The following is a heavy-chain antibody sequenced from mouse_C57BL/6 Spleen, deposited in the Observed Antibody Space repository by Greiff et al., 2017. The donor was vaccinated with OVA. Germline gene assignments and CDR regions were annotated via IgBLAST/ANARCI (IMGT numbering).Heavy chain of an antibody. J-gene: IGHJ3*01. V-gene: IGHV1-50*01. D-gene: IGHD2-3*01. CDR3: ARWLPRAWFAY. CDR2: IDPSDSYT. CDR1: GYTFTSYW. Sequence: VQLQQPGAELVKPGASVKLSCKASGYTFTSYWMQWVKQRPGQGLEWIGEIDPSDSYTNYNQKFKGKATLTVDTSSSTAYMQLSSLTSEDSAVYYCARWLPRAWFAYWGQGTLVTVSA.